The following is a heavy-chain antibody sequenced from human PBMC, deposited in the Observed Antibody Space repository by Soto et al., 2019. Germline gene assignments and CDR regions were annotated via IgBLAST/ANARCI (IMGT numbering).Heavy chain of an antibody. CDR3: ARVRQGCSANNCYFDH. CDR1: GYSFTNYW. Sequence: TXESLKISCKGSGYSFTNYWISWVRQMPGKGLEWMGRIEPSDSYTKHSPSFQGHVTISADKSISTAYLQWSSLKASDTAIYYCARVRQGCSANNCYFDHWGQGTQVTVSS. CDR2: IEPSDSYT. V-gene: IGHV5-10-1*01. D-gene: IGHD1-1*01. J-gene: IGHJ4*03.